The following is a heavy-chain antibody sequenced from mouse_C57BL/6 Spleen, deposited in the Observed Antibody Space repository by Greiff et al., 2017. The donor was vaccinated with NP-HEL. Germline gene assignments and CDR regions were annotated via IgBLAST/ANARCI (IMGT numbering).Heavy chain of an antibody. D-gene: IGHD3-2*02. J-gene: IGHJ1*03. CDR2: ISSGGDYI. CDR1: GFTFSSYA. Sequence: EVMLVESGEGLVKPGGSLKLSCAASGFTFSSYAMSWVRQTPEKRLEWVAYISSGGDYIYYADTVKGRFTISRDNARNPLYLQMSSLKSEDTAMYYCTRGGEQLRLRYFDVWGTGTTVTVSS. CDR3: TRGGEQLRLRYFDV. V-gene: IGHV5S21*01.